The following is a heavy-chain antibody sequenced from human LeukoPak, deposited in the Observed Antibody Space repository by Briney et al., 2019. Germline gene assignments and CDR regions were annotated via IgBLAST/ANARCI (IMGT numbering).Heavy chain of an antibody. D-gene: IGHD3-9*01. Sequence: PSETLSLTCAVYGGSFSGYYWSWIRQPPGKGLEWIGEINHSGSTNYNPSLKSRVTISVDTSKNQFSLKLSSVTAADTAVYYCARGPRYFVRWGQGTLVTVPS. CDR3: ARGPRYFVR. V-gene: IGHV4-34*01. J-gene: IGHJ4*02. CDR2: INHSGST. CDR1: GGSFSGYY.